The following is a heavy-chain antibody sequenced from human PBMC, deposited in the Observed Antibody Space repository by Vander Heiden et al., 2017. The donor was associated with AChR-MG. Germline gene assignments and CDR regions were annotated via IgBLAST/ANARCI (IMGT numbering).Heavy chain of an antibody. V-gene: IGHV2-5*02. CDR3: AYRGGNFLFNY. D-gene: IGHD1-7*01. Sequence: QITLKESGPTLMKPTQTLTLTCTFSGFSLTTTGVGVGWIRQPPGKALEWLALIYWDDEKRYSASLKSRLTITKDTSKNQVVLKMTNLDPVDTATYYCAYRGGNFLFNYWGQGTLVTVSS. J-gene: IGHJ4*02. CDR2: IYWDDEK. CDR1: GFSLTTTGVG.